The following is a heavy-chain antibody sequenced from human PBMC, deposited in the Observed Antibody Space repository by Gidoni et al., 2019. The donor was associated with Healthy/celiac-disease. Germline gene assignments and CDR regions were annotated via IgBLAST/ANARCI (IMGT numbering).Heavy chain of an antibody. Sequence: EVQLVESGGGLVQPGGSLRLSWAASGFPFSRDWMSWVRQAPGKGREWVANIKQDGSEKYYVDSVKGRFTISRDNAKNSLYLQMNSLRAEDTAVYYCARDVRDSRGYWGQGTLVTVSS. V-gene: IGHV3-7*04. D-gene: IGHD3-10*01. J-gene: IGHJ4*02. CDR2: IKQDGSEK. CDR1: GFPFSRDW. CDR3: ARDVRDSRGY.